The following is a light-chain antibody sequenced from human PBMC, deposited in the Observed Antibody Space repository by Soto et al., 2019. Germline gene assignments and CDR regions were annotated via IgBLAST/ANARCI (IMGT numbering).Light chain of an antibody. V-gene: IGLV6-57*02. CDR1: SGSIASNY. J-gene: IGLJ2*01. CDR3: QSYDSSNHVV. CDR2: EDN. Sequence: NFMLTQPHSVSESPGKTVTISRTGSSGSIASNYVQWYQQRPGSAPTTVIYEDNQRPSGVPDRFSGSIDSSSNSASLTISGLKTEDEADYYCQSYDSSNHVVFGGGTKVTVL.